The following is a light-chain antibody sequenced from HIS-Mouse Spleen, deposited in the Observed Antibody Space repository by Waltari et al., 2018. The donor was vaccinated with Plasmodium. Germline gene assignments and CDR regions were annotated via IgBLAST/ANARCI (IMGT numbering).Light chain of an antibody. V-gene: IGKV3-15*01. CDR2: CAS. Sequence: EIVMTQSTATPAVSPGERATLSCRARQSVSSNLAWYQQKPGQAPRLLIYCASTRATGIPARFSGSGSGTEFTLTISSLQSEDFAVYYCQQYNNWPRTFGQGTKVEIK. CDR1: QSVSSN. J-gene: IGKJ1*01. CDR3: QQYNNWPRT.